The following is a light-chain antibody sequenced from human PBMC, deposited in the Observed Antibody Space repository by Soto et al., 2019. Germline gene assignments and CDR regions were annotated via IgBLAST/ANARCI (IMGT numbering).Light chain of an antibody. CDR2: EVT. J-gene: IGLJ1*01. Sequence: QSALTQPASVSGSPGQSITISCTGTSGDIGSYNRVSWYQQHPGKAPKLIMYEVTDRPSGVSNRFSGHKSGNTASLTISGLQAEDEAEYYCSSYTNINTRACVFGTGTKLTVL. CDR3: SSYTNINTRACV. V-gene: IGLV2-14*01. CDR1: SGDIGSYNR.